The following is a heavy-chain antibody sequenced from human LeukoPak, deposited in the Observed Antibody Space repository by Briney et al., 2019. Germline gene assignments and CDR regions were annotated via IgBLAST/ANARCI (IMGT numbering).Heavy chain of an antibody. CDR3: ARGIYWSLDY. CDR1: GFIFNSNG. J-gene: IGHJ4*02. D-gene: IGHD1-1*01. Sequence: GGSLRLSCALSGFIFNSNGMNWLRDTPGKGVEWVSTFSGAEGNTYYADSVKGRFTISRDNSKNTVSLQMNSLRVEDTAVYYCARGIYWSLDYWGQGALVTVSS. CDR2: FSGAEGNT. V-gene: IGHV3-23*01.